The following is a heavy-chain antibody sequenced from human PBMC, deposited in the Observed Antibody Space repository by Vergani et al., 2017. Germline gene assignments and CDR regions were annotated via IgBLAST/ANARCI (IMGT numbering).Heavy chain of an antibody. D-gene: IGHD4-23*01. CDR3: TTGDNGGKFYYYYGMDV. Sequence: EVQLVESGGGLVKPGGSLRLSCAASGFTFTKAWMSWVRQAPGKGLEWVGRIKSKTDGGTTDYAAPVKGRFTISRNDSQTTLYLQMNSLKTEDTAVYYCTTGDNGGKFYYYYGMDVWGQGTTVTVSS. V-gene: IGHV3-15*01. J-gene: IGHJ6*02. CDR2: IKSKTDGGTT. CDR1: GFTFTKAW.